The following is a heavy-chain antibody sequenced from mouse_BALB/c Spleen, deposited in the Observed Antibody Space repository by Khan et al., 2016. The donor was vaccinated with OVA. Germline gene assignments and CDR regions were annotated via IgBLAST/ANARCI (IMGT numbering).Heavy chain of an antibody. CDR1: GFSITSDYA. D-gene: IGHD3-3*01. V-gene: IGHV3-2*02. CDR3: ARGRAY. Sequence: VQLQQSGPGLVKPSQSLSLTCTVTGFSITSDYAWNWFRQFPGNKLEWMGYITYSGSSSYTPSLKSRISITRDTSKNQFFLQLNSVTTEDTATYYCARGRAYWGQGTLVTVSA. CDR2: ITYSGSS. J-gene: IGHJ3*01.